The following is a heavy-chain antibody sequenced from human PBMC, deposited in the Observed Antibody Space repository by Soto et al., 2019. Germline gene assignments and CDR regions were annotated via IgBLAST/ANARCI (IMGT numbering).Heavy chain of an antibody. V-gene: IGHV1-69*01. CDR3: AGTHCVETHPAN. CDR1: GGTFSSYA. D-gene: IGHD2-21*01. Sequence: QVQLVQSGAEVKRPGSSVKVSCKASGGTFSSYAISWVRQAPGQGLEWMGGIIPIFGTANYAQKFQGRVTITADESTSTAYMELSSMSAEDTAVYYGAGTHCVETHPANWCQGTRVTGSS. CDR2: IIPIFGTA. J-gene: IGHJ4*02.